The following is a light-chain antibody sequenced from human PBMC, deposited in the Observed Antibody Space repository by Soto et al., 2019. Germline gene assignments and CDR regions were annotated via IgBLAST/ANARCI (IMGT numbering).Light chain of an antibody. Sequence: QSALTQPAFVSGSPGQSITISCTGTSSDVGGYNYVSWYQQHPGKAPKLIIYEVTNRPSGVSNRFSGSKSGNTASLTISGLQAEDEADYYCNSYTTTSSWVFGGGTKLTVL. CDR2: EVT. J-gene: IGLJ3*02. V-gene: IGLV2-14*01. CDR1: SSDVGGYNY. CDR3: NSYTTTSSWV.